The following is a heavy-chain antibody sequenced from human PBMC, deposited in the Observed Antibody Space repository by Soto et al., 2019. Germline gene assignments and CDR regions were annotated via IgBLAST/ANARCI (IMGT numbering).Heavy chain of an antibody. V-gene: IGHV4-31*01. CDR1: GGAIRSGGYY. J-gene: IGHJ3*02. Sequence: QVQLQESGPGLVKPSQTLSLTCTVSGGAIRSGGYYWSWIRQHPGKVLAWLGYIYYSGSTYYNPSLNSLVTISVDTSKNQFSVKLSAVTAADTAVYYCARDGCSGGNCYSGSGAFDIWGQGTMVTVSS. CDR3: ARDGCSGGNCYSGSGAFDI. D-gene: IGHD2-15*01. CDR2: IYYSGST.